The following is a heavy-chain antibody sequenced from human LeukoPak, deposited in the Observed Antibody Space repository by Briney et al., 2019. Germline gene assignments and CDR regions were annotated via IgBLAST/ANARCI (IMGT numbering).Heavy chain of an antibody. Sequence: GGSLRLSCAASGFTFSSYAMSWVRQAPGKGLEGVSAISGSGGSTYYADSVKGRFTISRDNSKNTLYLQMNSLRAEDTAVYYCAKDWSQVGSFMGVWGKGTTVTVSS. D-gene: IGHD3-3*01. CDR3: AKDWSQVGSFMGV. J-gene: IGHJ6*04. V-gene: IGHV3-23*01. CDR1: GFTFSSYA. CDR2: ISGSGGST.